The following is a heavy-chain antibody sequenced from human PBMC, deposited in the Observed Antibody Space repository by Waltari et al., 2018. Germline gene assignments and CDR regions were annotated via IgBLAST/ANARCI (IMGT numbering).Heavy chain of an antibody. CDR3: ARSGCGGDCYEAFDI. CDR2: IIPIIGTA. Sequence: QVQLVQSGAEVKKPGSSVKVSCKASGGTFSSYAISWVRQAPGQGLEWMGGIIPIIGTANYAQKCQGRVTITADESTSTAYMELSSLRSEDTAVYYCARSGCGGDCYEAFDIWGQGTMVTVSS. J-gene: IGHJ3*02. V-gene: IGHV1-69*01. D-gene: IGHD2-21*02. CDR1: GGTFSSYA.